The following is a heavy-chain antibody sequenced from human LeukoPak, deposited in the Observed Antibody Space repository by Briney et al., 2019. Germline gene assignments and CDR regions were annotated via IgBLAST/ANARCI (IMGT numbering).Heavy chain of an antibody. CDR1: GYTFTGFY. CDR2: INPRSGDT. J-gene: IGHJ4*02. Sequence: ASVKVSCKASGYTFTGFYMHWVPQAPGQGLEWMGWINPRSGDTNYTQKFQGRVTMTRDTSISTAYMELSRLTSDDTAVYYCARSLDTAMAHWGQGTLATVSS. V-gene: IGHV1-2*02. CDR3: ARSLDTAMAH. D-gene: IGHD5-18*01.